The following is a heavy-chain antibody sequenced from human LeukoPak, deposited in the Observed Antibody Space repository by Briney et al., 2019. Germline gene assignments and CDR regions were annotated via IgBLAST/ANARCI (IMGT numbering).Heavy chain of an antibody. CDR1: GYTFTGYY. J-gene: IGHJ5*02. Sequence: ASVKVSCKASGYTFTGYYMHWVRQAPGQGVEWMGRINPNGGGTNYAQKFQGRVTITRDTSISTAYMELSRLRSDDTAVYYCARGIAAALEDWFDPWGQGPWSPSPQ. CDR2: INPNGGGT. CDR3: ARGIAAALEDWFDP. V-gene: IGHV1-2*06. D-gene: IGHD6-13*01.